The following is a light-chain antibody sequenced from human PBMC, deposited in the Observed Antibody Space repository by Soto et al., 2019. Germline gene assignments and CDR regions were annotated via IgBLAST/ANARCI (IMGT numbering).Light chain of an antibody. V-gene: IGLV2-14*01. J-gene: IGLJ3*02. CDR1: SSDVGAYRY. CDR2: EVS. CDR3: SSYTTTTAWV. Sequence: QSALTQPASVSGSPGQSITISCTGSSSDVGAYRYVSWFQQHPGRAPKLIIYEVSNRPSGVSDRFSGSKSGNTASLTISGLKAEDEADYHCSSYTTTTAWVFGGGTKLTVL.